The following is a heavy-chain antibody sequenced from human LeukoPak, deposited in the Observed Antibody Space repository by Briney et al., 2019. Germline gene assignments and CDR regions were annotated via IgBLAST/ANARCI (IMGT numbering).Heavy chain of an antibody. CDR1: GGSISSSSYY. CDR3: ARDSRGLRYCSGGSCYSAFDI. D-gene: IGHD2-15*01. CDR2: IYYSGST. V-gene: IGHV4-39*07. Sequence: PSETLSLTCTVSGGSISSSSYYWGWIRQPPGKGLEWIGSIYYSGSTYYNPSLKSRVTISVDTSKNQFSLKLSSVTAADTAVYYCARDSRGLRYCSGGSCYSAFDIWGQGTMVTVSS. J-gene: IGHJ3*02.